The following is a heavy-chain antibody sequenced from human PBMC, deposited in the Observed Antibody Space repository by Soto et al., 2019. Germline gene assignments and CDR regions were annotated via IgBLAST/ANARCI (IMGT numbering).Heavy chain of an antibody. D-gene: IGHD2-15*01. Sequence: ASVKDSCKASGYTFTSYDINWVRQATGQGLEWMGWMNPNSGNTGYAQKFQGRVTMTRNTSISTAYMELSSLRSEDTAVYYCASVLGYCSGGSCYSGFAFDIWGQGTMVTVSS. CDR3: ASVLGYCSGGSCYSGFAFDI. CDR1: GYTFTSYD. CDR2: MNPNSGNT. J-gene: IGHJ3*02. V-gene: IGHV1-8*01.